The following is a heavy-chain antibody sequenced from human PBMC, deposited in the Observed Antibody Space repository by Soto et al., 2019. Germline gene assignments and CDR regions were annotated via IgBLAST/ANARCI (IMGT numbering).Heavy chain of an antibody. Sequence: SETLSLTCVDSGGSLSAYFWGWIRQPPGMALEWIGEINHLGSINYNPSLKSRVTMSVDTSKNQFSLTLNSVTAADTATYYCARGGISHWAYFYYMDVWDRGTTVT. CDR1: GGSLSAYF. CDR3: ARGGISHWAYFYYMDV. CDR2: INHLGSI. V-gene: IGHV4-34*01. J-gene: IGHJ6*03. D-gene: IGHD2-21*01.